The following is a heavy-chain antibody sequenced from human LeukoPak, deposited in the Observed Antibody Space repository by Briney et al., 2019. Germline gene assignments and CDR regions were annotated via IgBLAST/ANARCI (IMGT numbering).Heavy chain of an antibody. D-gene: IGHD2-21*02. CDR2: INASGGST. Sequence: ASVKVSCKASGYRFTSYYMHWVRQAPGQGLEWMGIINASGGSTTYAQKFQGRVTMTRDTSTSTVYMELSSLRSEDTAVYYCAREKALTYYFDYWGQGTLVTVSS. V-gene: IGHV1-46*01. CDR1: GYRFTSYY. J-gene: IGHJ4*02. CDR3: AREKALTYYFDY.